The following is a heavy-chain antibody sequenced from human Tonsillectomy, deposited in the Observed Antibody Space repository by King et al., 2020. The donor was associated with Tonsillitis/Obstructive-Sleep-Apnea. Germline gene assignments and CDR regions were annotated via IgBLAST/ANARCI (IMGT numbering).Heavy chain of an antibody. J-gene: IGHJ4*02. Sequence: VQLVESGGGLVKPGGSPRLSCAASGFTFCNAWISWVRQAPGKGLEWVGLIISKTVGGTTDYAAPGKGSLTISRDDSKNTLYLQMNSLKTEDTAVYYCTTAETDYWGQGTLVTVSS. CDR1: GFTFCNAW. CDR3: TTAETDY. CDR2: IISKTVGGTT. V-gene: IGHV3-15*01.